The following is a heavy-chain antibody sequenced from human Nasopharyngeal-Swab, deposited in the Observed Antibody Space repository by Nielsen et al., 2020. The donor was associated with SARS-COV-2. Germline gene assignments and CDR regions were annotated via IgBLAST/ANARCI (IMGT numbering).Heavy chain of an antibody. D-gene: IGHD6-6*01. CDR3: AKLADYYYYMDV. V-gene: IGHV3-9*01. Sequence: VRQIPGKGLEWVSGISWNSGSIGYADSVKGRFTISRDNAKNSLYLQMSSLRAEDTALYYCAKLADYYYYMDVWGKGTTVTVSS. J-gene: IGHJ6*03. CDR2: ISWNSGSI.